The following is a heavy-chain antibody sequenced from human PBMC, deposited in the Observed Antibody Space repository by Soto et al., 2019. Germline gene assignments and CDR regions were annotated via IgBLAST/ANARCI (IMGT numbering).Heavy chain of an antibody. J-gene: IGHJ6*02. D-gene: IGHD5-18*01. CDR1: GFNFSRYP. CDR2: ISVSGDNT. V-gene: IGHV3-23*01. CDR3: AKDAKMRIKVWFPAGYGLDV. Sequence: EMHLLESGGGLVKPGGSLRLSCAASGFNFSRYPMNWVRQAPGGGLQWVSGISVSGDNTAYADSVRGRFTIYRDNSKNTLYLQMDSLRAEDTARYYCAKDAKMRIKVWFPAGYGLDVWGQGTTVTVSS.